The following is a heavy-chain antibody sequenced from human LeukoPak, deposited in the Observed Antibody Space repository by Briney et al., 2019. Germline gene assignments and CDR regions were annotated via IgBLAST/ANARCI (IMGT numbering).Heavy chain of an antibody. CDR2: TYYRSKWYN. Sequence: SQTLSLTCAISGDSFSSNSAAWNCIRQSPSRGLEWLGRTYYRSKWYNDYAVSVKSRITINPDTSKNQFSLQLNSVTPEDSAVYYCARDQYSTSWYRCDYWGQGTLVTVSS. J-gene: IGHJ4*02. CDR1: GDSFSSNSAA. V-gene: IGHV6-1*01. CDR3: ARDQYSTSWYRCDY. D-gene: IGHD6-13*01.